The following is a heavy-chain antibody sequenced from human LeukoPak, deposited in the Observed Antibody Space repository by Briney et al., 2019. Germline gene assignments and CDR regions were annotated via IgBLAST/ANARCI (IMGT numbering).Heavy chain of an antibody. D-gene: IGHD3-22*01. J-gene: IGHJ4*02. CDR1: GYSFTSYW. CDR3: ASLYYYDSSGYYPFEY. Sequence: GESLKTSCKGSGYSFTSYWIGWVRQMPGKGLEWMGIIYPGDSDTRYSPSFQGQVTISADKSISTAYLQWSSLKASDTAMYYCASLYYYDSSGYYPFEYWGQGTLVTVSS. V-gene: IGHV5-51*01. CDR2: IYPGDSDT.